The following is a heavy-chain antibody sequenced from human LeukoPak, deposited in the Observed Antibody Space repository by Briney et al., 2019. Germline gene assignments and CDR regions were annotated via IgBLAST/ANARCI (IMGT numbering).Heavy chain of an antibody. CDR3: ARDAPIAAAGYYYYYYGMDV. CDR2: IRYDGSNK. D-gene: IGHD6-13*01. V-gene: IGHV3-30*02. J-gene: IGHJ6*02. CDR1: GFTFSSYG. Sequence: GGSLRLSCAASGFTFSSYGMHWVRQAPGKELEWVAFIRYDGSNKFYADSVKGRFTISRDNSKNTLYLQMNSLRAEDTAVYYCARDAPIAAAGYYYYYYGMDVWGQGTTVTVSS.